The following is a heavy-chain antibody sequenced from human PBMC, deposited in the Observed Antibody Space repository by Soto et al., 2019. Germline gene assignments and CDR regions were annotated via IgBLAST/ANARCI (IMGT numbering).Heavy chain of an antibody. CDR1: GGSIRSYY. J-gene: IGHJ6*02. CDR3: AREGASGFGMDV. D-gene: IGHD1-26*01. V-gene: IGHV4-4*07. Sequence: SETLSLTCNVSGGSIRSYYWSWVRQPAGKPLEWIGRIYTSGSTNYNPSLKSRVSMSVDTSKNQFSLEVTSVTAADTAVYYCAREGASGFGMDVWGQGTTVTVS. CDR2: IYTSGST.